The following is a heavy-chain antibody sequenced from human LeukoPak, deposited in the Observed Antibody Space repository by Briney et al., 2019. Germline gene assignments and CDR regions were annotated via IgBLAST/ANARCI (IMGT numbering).Heavy chain of an antibody. V-gene: IGHV3-30*18. D-gene: IGHD1-26*01. CDR3: AKSWEPQGGYY. CDR2: ISFDGSKK. J-gene: IGHJ4*02. CDR1: GFTFNNYV. Sequence: GGSLRLSCAASGFTFNNYVMHWVRQAPGKGLEWVAVISFDGSKKYSVDSVKGRFTISRDNSKNTLYLQMNSLRAEDTAVYYCAKSWEPQGGYYWGQGTLVTVSS.